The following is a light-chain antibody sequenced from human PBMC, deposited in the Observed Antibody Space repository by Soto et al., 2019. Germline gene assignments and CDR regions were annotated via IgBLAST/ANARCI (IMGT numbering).Light chain of an antibody. CDR3: HPYGSSRT. CDR1: QSVSSY. Sequence: EIVLTQSPATLSLSPGERATLSCRASQSVSSYLAWYQQKPGQAPRLLIYDASNRATGIPARFSGSGSGTDFTLTISSLEPEDFAVYYCHPYGSSRTFGQGTKVDIK. V-gene: IGKV3-11*01. CDR2: DAS. J-gene: IGKJ1*01.